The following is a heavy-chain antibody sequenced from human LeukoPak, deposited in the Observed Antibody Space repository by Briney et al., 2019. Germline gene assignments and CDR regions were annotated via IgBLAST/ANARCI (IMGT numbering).Heavy chain of an antibody. CDR1: GYTFTSYG. CDR3: AVIAAAGSGVFDY. Sequence: GASVKVSCKASGYTFTSYGISWVRQAPGQGLEWMGWINPNSGGTNYAQKFQGWVTITRDTSISTAYMELSRLRSDDTAVYYCAVIAAAGSGVFDYWGQGTLVTVSS. D-gene: IGHD6-13*01. CDR2: INPNSGGT. J-gene: IGHJ4*02. V-gene: IGHV1-2*04.